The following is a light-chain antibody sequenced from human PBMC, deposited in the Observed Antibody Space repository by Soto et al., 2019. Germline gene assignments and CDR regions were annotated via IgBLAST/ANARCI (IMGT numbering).Light chain of an antibody. V-gene: IGLV2-23*01. CDR1: SSDVGSRNL. Sequence: QSVLTQPASVSGSPGQSITISCTGTSSDVGSRNLVSWYQQYPGKAPKLIIFEASKRPSGVSNRFSGSKSGSTASLTISGLQAEDEADYYCCSHAGGSTDVFGTGTKVTVL. CDR2: EAS. CDR3: CSHAGGSTDV. J-gene: IGLJ1*01.